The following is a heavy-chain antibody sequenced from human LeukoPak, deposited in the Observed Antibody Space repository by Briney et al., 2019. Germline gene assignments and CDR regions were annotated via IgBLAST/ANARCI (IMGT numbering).Heavy chain of an antibody. CDR3: ARGPSPYYFDY. CDR2: ISPYNANT. V-gene: IGHV1-18*01. J-gene: IGHJ4*02. CDR1: GYTFTSYG. Sequence: ASVKVSCKASGYTFTSYGISWVRQAPGQGLEGMGWISPYNANTNYAHKLHGTLTMTPDTSTSTAYMELTSLRSDDTAVYYCARGPSPYYFDYWGQGTLVTVSS.